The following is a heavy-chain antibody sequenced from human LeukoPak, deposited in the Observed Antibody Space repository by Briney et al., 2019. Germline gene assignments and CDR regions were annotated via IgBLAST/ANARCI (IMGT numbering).Heavy chain of an antibody. Sequence: SETLSLTCTVSGGSLSSYYWSWIRQPAGKGLEWIGRIYTSGSTNYNPSLKSRVTMSVDTSKNQFSLKLSSVTAADTAVYYCARDRYCSSTSCSPGRDYYYYMDVWGKGTTVTVSS. CDR3: ARDRYCSSTSCSPGRDYYYYMDV. V-gene: IGHV4-4*07. CDR2: IYTSGST. D-gene: IGHD2-2*01. J-gene: IGHJ6*03. CDR1: GGSLSSYY.